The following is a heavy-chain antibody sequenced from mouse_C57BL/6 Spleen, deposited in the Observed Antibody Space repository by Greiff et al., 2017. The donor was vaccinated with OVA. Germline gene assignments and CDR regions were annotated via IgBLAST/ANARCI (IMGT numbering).Heavy chain of an antibody. V-gene: IGHV5-4*03. J-gene: IGHJ2*01. CDR2: ISDGGSYT. CDR1: GFTFSSYA. Sequence: EVMLVESGGGLVKPGGSLKLSCAASGFTFSSYAMSWVRQTPEKRLEWVATISDGGSYTYYPDNVKGRFTISRDNAKNNLYLQMSHLKSEDTAMYYCATVYYDYGGGFDYWGQGTTLTVSS. D-gene: IGHD2-4*01. CDR3: ATVYYDYGGGFDY.